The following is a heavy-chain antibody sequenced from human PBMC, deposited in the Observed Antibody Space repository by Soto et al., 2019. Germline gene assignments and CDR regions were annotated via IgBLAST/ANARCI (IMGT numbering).Heavy chain of an antibody. CDR1: GYTFTRYA. D-gene: IGHD1-1*01. CDR2: INARNGNT. V-gene: IGHV1-3*01. Sequence: QVLLVQSGAEVTKPGASVKVSCKASGYTFTRYAMHWVRQAPGQGLEWMGWINARNGNTKYSQKFQDRVTITRVTSARTAYMELSSPRSEDTAIYYCARDETFAWNDDLDFWGEGTLVTVSS. J-gene: IGHJ4*02. CDR3: ARDETFAWNDDLDF.